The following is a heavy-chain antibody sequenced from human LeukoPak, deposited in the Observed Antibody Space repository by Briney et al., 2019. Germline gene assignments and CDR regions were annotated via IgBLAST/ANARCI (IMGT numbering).Heavy chain of an antibody. V-gene: IGHV4-38-2*01. Sequence: SETLSLTCAVFGYSISSGYYWGWIRQPPGKGLEWIGIIYHSGSTYYNPSLKSRVTISVDTSKNQFSLKLSSVTAADTAVYYCARTGLYGSGSSDYWGQGTLVTVSS. J-gene: IGHJ4*02. D-gene: IGHD3-10*01. CDR2: IYHSGST. CDR3: ARTGLYGSGSSDY. CDR1: GYSISSGYY.